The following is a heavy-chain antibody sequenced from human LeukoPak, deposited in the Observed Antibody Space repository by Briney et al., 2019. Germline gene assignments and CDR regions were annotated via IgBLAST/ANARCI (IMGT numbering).Heavy chain of an antibody. J-gene: IGHJ4*02. V-gene: IGHV5-51*01. Sequence: GESLKISCKGSGYSFTSYWIGWVRQMPGKGLEWMGIIYPGDSDTRYSPSFQGQVTISADKSISTAYLQWSSLKASDTAMYYCARPRGGIAAAGEYSDYWGQGTLVTVSS. CDR2: IYPGDSDT. CDR3: ARPRGGIAAAGEYSDY. CDR1: GYSFTSYW. D-gene: IGHD6-13*01.